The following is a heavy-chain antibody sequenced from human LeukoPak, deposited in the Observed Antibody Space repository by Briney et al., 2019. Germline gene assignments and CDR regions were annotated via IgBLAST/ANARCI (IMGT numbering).Heavy chain of an antibody. V-gene: IGHV4-59*01. Sequence: SETLSLTCTVSGGSISSYYWSWIRQPSGKGLEWIGYIYYSGSTNYNPSLKSRVTISVDTSKNQFSLKLSSVTAADTAVYYCARVGDGGELLSAFDIWGQGTMVTVSS. J-gene: IGHJ3*02. D-gene: IGHD3-10*01. CDR1: GGSISSYY. CDR2: IYYSGST. CDR3: ARVGDGGELLSAFDI.